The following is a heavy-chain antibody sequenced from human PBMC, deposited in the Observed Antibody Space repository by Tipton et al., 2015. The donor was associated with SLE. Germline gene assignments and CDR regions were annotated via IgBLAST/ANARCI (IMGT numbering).Heavy chain of an antibody. J-gene: IGHJ2*01. D-gene: IGHD3-9*01. V-gene: IGHV5-10-1*01. Sequence: QSGAEVKKPGESLRISCKGSGYSFTSYWISWVRQMPGKGLEWMGRIDPSDSYTNYSPSFQGHVTISADKSISTAYLQWSSLRSEDTAVYYCARGATGYWYFDLWGRGSLVTVSS. CDR2: IDPSDSYT. CDR1: GYSFTSYW. CDR3: ARGATGYWYFDL.